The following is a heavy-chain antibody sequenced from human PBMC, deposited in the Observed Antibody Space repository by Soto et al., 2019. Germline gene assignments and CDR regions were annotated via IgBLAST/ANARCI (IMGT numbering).Heavy chain of an antibody. V-gene: IGHV1-2*04. D-gene: IGHD2-15*01. J-gene: IGHJ6*02. CDR2: INPNSGGT. Sequence: ASVKVSCKASGYTFTGYYMHWVRQAPGQGLEWMGWINPNSGGTNYAQKFQGWVTMTRDTSISTAYMELSRLRSDDTAVYYCARDLRSCSGGSCYLYYYYGMDVWGQGTTVTVSS. CDR1: GYTFTGYY. CDR3: ARDLRSCSGGSCYLYYYYGMDV.